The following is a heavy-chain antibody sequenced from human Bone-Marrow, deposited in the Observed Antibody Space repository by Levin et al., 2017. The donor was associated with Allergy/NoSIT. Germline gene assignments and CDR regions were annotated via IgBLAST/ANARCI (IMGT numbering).Heavy chain of an antibody. V-gene: IGHV1-18*01. CDR3: ARGFDR. CDR1: GYTFTDYG. CDR2: INVNSGHT. J-gene: IGHJ4*02. Sequence: GESLKISCKASGYTFTDYGISWVRQAPGQGLEWMGWINVNSGHTNYVRKFQGRVTMTTDTSTQTAYMELRSLRSHDTAIYYCARGFDRWGQGTLVTVSS.